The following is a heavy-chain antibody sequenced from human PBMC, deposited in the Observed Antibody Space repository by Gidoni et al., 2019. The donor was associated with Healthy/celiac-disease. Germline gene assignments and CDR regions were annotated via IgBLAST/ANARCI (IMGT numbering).Heavy chain of an antibody. J-gene: IGHJ5*02. V-gene: IGHV1-2*02. CDR2: INPNSGGT. Sequence: QVQLVQSGAEVKKPGASVKVSCKASGYTFTGYYMHWVRQAPGQGLEWMGWINPNSGGTNYAQKFQGRVTMTRDTSISTAYMELSRLRSDDTAVYYCAREELAAAGGGWFDPWGQGTLVTVSS. D-gene: IGHD6-13*01. CDR1: GYTFTGYY. CDR3: AREELAAAGGGWFDP.